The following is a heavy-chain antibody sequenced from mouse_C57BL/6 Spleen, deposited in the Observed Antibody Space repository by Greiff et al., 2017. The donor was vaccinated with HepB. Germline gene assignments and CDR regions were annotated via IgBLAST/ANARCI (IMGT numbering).Heavy chain of an antibody. V-gene: IGHV3-6*01. Sequence: EVKLQESGPGLVKPSQSLSLTCSVTGYSITSGYYWNWIRQFPGNKLEWMGYISYDGSNNYNPSLKNRISITRDTSKNQFFLKLNSVTTEDTATYYCARLSDYDRAWFAYWGQGTLVTVAA. CDR3: ARLSDYDRAWFAY. CDR2: ISYDGSN. D-gene: IGHD2-4*01. CDR1: GYSITSGYY. J-gene: IGHJ3*01.